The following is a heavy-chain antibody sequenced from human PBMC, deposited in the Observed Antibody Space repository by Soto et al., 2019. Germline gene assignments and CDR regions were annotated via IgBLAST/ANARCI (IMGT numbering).Heavy chain of an antibody. V-gene: IGHV1-18*01. CDR3: ASSWFGESPRDYYYYGMDG. Sequence: QVQLVQSGAEVKKPGASVKVSCKASGYTCTSYGITWVRQAPGQELEWMGWTRAYNRNTNSAQNLQGRGTMTPDTSTSTAHMELRSLRSDDTAVYYCASSWFGESPRDYYYYGMDGCGQGTTVTVSS. CDR1: GYTCTSYG. CDR2: TRAYNRNT. D-gene: IGHD3-10*01. J-gene: IGHJ6*02.